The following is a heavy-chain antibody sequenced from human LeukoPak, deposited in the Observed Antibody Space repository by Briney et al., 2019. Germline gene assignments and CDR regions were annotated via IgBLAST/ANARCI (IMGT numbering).Heavy chain of an antibody. D-gene: IGHD4-23*01. J-gene: IGHJ4*02. CDR2: IYSSGST. CDR3: ARVFAFRATVVTPPDY. V-gene: IGHV4-59*12. Sequence: SETLSLTCSVSGGSISSYYWSWIRQAPGKGLEWIGYIYSSGSTNYNPSLKSRVTISVDTSKNQFSLKLSSVTAADTAVYYCARVFAFRATVVTPPDYWGQGTLVTVSS. CDR1: GGSISSYY.